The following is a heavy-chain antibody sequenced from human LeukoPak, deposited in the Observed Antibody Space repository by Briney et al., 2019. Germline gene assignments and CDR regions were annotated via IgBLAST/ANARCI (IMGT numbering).Heavy chain of an antibody. CDR1: GYSFTSCW. V-gene: IGHV5-51*01. Sequence: RGEPLKISCKGSGYSFTSCWIGWVRQMPGKGLEWMGIIYPGDSDTRYSPSFQGQVTISADKSISTAYLQWSSLKASDTAMYYCARQLEWLSPPDYWGQGTLVTVSS. CDR3: ARQLEWLSPPDY. CDR2: IYPGDSDT. J-gene: IGHJ4*02. D-gene: IGHD3-3*01.